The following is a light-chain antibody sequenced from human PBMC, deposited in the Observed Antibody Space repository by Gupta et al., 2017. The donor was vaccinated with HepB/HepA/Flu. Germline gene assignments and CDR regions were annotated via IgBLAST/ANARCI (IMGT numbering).Light chain of an antibody. CDR1: QSLLSSDGNTF. CDR3: MQGAHWPWT. V-gene: IGKV2-30*01. J-gene: IGKJ1*01. CDR2: NVS. Sequence: DVLMTQSPLSLPVTLGQPASISCRSSQSLLSSDGNTFLTWFQQRPGQSPRRLIYNVSIRDSGVPDRFSGSGSGTDFTLKISRVEAEDVAIYYRMQGAHWPWTFGQGTKVEIK.